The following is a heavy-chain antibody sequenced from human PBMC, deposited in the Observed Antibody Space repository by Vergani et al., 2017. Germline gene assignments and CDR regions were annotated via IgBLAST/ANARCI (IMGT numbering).Heavy chain of an antibody. V-gene: IGHV4-4*07. D-gene: IGHD6-19*01. J-gene: IGHJ4*02. CDR1: GGSISSYY. Sequence: QVQLQESGPGLVKPSETLSLTCTVSGGSISSYYWSWIRQPAGKGLEWIGRIYTSGSTNYNPSLKSRVTMSVDTSKYQFSLKLSSVTAADTAVYYCAREPPYSSGWRYGGGGTFDYWGQGTLVTVSS. CDR3: AREPPYSSGWRYGGGGTFDY. CDR2: IYTSGST.